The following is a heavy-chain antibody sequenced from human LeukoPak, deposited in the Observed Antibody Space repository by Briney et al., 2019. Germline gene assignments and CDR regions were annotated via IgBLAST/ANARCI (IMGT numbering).Heavy chain of an antibody. CDR2: ISGSVSTI. D-gene: IGHD3-9*01. CDR1: GFTVSSNY. Sequence: PGGSLRLSCAASGFTVSSNYMSWVRQAPGKGLEWVSYISGSVSTIYYADSVKGRFTISRDNAKNSLYLQMNSLRAEDTAVYYCARDTPEYDILTRGGDWFDPWGQGTLVTVSS. CDR3: ARDTPEYDILTRGGDWFDP. V-gene: IGHV3-11*04. J-gene: IGHJ5*02.